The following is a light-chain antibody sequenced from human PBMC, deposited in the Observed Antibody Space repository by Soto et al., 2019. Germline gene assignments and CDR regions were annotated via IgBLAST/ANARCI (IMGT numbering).Light chain of an antibody. CDR1: QSISSY. J-gene: IGKJ2*01. CDR3: QQSYSTEYT. V-gene: IGKV1-39*01. Sequence: DIQMTQSPSSLSASVGDRVTITRRASQSISSYLNWYQQKPGKAPKLLIYAASSLQSGVPSRFSGSGSGTDFTLTISSLQPEDFATYYCQQSYSTEYTFGQGTKVDIK. CDR2: AAS.